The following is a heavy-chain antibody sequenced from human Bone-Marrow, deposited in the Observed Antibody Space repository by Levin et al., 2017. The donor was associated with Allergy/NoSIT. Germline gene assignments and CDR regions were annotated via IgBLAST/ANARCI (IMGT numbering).Heavy chain of an antibody. Sequence: LSLTCAASGFTFSDPYMNWVRQAPGQGLEWVARIRNKKGRFTTEYAASVKGRFTISRDDSKNSLYLQMNSLKIDDTAVYFCSTDRSGSPDYWGQGTLVTVSS. J-gene: IGHJ4*02. CDR3: STDRSGSPDY. CDR2: IRNKKGRFTT. V-gene: IGHV3-72*01. CDR1: GFTFSDPY. D-gene: IGHD6-25*01.